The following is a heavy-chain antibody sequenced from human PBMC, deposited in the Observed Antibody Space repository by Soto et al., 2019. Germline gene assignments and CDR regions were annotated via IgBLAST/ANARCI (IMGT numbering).Heavy chain of an antibody. D-gene: IGHD1-26*01. Sequence: GGSLRLSCAASGFTFSSYAMHWVRQAPGKGLEWVAVISYDGSNKYYADSVKGRFTISRDNSKNTLYLQMNSLRAEDTAVYYCAREFSGSYPRHYYYGMDVWGQGTTVTVSS. J-gene: IGHJ6*02. CDR2: ISYDGSNK. V-gene: IGHV3-30-3*01. CDR3: AREFSGSYPRHYYYGMDV. CDR1: GFTFSSYA.